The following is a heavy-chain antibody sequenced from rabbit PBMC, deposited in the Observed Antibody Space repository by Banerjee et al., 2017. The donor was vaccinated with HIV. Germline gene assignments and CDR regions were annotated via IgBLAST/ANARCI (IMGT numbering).Heavy chain of an antibody. J-gene: IGHJ4*01. CDR2: IYTDSDGT. D-gene: IGHD1-1*01. CDR3: ARGDTGSRHSPFNL. Sequence: QSLEESGGDLVKPGASLTLTCTASGFSLNIYEMCWVRQAPGKGLEWIACIYTDSDGTWYASWVNGRFTITRSTSLNTVTLQMTSLTAADTATYFCARGDTGSRHSPFNLWGPGTLVTVS. V-gene: IGHV1S43*01. CDR1: GFSLNIYE.